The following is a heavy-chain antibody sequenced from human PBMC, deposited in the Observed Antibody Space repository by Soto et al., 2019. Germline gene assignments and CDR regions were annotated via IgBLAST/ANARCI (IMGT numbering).Heavy chain of an antibody. V-gene: IGHV4-39*07. CDR3: ARGNYDAFDI. Sequence: SETLSLTCTVSGGSIGSSSYYWGWIRQPPGKGLEWIGSIYYSGSTNYNPSLKSRVTTSVDTSKNEFSLKLSSVIAADTAVYYCARGNYDAFDIWGQGTMVTVSS. D-gene: IGHD1-1*01. J-gene: IGHJ3*02. CDR2: IYYSGST. CDR1: GGSIGSSSYY.